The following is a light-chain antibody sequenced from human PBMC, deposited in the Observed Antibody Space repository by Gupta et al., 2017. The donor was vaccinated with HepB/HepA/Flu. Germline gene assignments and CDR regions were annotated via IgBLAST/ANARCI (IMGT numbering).Light chain of an antibody. CDR1: QGISSY. CDR3: QQDDSYPRT. Sequence: AIRMTQSPSSFSASTGDRVTITCRASQGISSYLAWYQQKPGKAPKLLIYAASTLQSGVPSRFSGSGSGTDFTLTISCLQSEDFATYYCQQDDSYPRTLGQGTKVEIK. CDR2: AAS. J-gene: IGKJ1*01. V-gene: IGKV1-8*01.